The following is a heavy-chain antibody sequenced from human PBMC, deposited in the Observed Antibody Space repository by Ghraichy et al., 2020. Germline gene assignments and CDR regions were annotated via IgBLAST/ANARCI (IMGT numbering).Heavy chain of an antibody. V-gene: IGHV1-69*13. D-gene: IGHD3-16*02. CDR2: IIPIFGTA. J-gene: IGHJ4*02. CDR3: ASVVVVPAAILRASYDYVWGSYRFDY. Sequence: SVKVSCKASGGTFSSYAISWVRQAPGQGLEWMGGIIPIFGTANYAQKFQGRVTITADESTSTAYMELSSLRSEDTAVYYCASVVVVPAAILRASYDYVWGSYRFDYWGQGTLVTVSS. CDR1: GGTFSSYA.